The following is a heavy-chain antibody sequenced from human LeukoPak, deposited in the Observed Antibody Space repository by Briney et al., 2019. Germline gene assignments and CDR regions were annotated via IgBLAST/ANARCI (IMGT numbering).Heavy chain of an antibody. CDR2: IYPGDSDT. V-gene: IGHV5-51*01. J-gene: IGHJ3*02. D-gene: IGHD1-26*01. CDR3: ARSNGIVGAPDAFDI. Sequence: GESLKISCKGSGYNFTTYWIGWVRQMPGKGLEWKGIIYPGDSDTRYIPSFQGRVTISADKSISTAYLQWSSLKASDTAMYYCARSNGIVGAPDAFDIWGQGTMVTVSS. CDR1: GYNFTTYW.